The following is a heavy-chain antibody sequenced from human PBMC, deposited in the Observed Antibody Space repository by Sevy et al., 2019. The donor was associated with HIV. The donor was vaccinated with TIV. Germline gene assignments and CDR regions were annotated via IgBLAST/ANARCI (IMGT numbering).Heavy chain of an antibody. Sequence: GGSLRLSCAVSGFTFSDHYMDWVRQAPGRGLEWVGRSRNKAKSYTTEYAASVRGRFTVSRDDSKNLFFLQMNSLKAEDAAVYYCVRVPASCGTISFHFDYWGQGTLVTVSS. CDR2: SRNKAKSYTT. CDR3: VRVPASCGTISFHFDY. V-gene: IGHV3-72*01. D-gene: IGHD2-21*01. J-gene: IGHJ4*02. CDR1: GFTFSDHY.